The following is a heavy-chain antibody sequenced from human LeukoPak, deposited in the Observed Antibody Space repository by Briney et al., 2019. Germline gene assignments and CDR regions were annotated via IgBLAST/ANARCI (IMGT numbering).Heavy chain of an antibody. V-gene: IGHV3-74*01. D-gene: IGHD3-22*01. CDR1: GFTFSSYR. CDR3: ARDPFYYDSSGYLFY. CDR2: INSDGSTT. Sequence: GGSLRLSCAASGFTFSSYRMHWVRQAPGKGLVWVSRINSDGSTTSYADSVKGRFTSSRDNAKNSLYLQMNSLRAEDTAVYYCARDPFYYDSSGYLFYWGQGTLVTVSS. J-gene: IGHJ4*02.